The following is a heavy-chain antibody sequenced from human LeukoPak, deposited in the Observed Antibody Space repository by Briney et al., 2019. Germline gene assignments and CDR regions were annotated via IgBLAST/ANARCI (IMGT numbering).Heavy chain of an antibody. CDR2: ISSSGSTI. CDR3: AKTYSSGWYNDY. V-gene: IGHV3-48*03. Sequence: PGGSLRLSCAASGFTFSSYEMNWVRQAPGKGLEWVSYISSSGSTIYYADSVKGRFTISRDNAKNSLYLQMNSLRAEDTAVYYCAKTYSSGWYNDYWGQGTLVTVSS. CDR1: GFTFSSYE. J-gene: IGHJ4*02. D-gene: IGHD6-19*01.